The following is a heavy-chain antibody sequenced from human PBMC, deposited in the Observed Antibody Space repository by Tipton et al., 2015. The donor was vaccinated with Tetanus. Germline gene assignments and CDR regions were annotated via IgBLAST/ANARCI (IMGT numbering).Heavy chain of an antibody. V-gene: IGHV4-59*12. CDR3: ARGSGWADF. D-gene: IGHD6-19*01. J-gene: IGHJ4*02. CDR1: GGSMSNNY. Sequence: LRLSCTVSGGSMSNNYWSWIRQPPGKGLEWIAYIFHSGSTNYSPSLKSRVTISADTSRNQFSLTLSSVTAADTAVYYCARGSGWADFWGQGTQVTVSS. CDR2: IFHSGST.